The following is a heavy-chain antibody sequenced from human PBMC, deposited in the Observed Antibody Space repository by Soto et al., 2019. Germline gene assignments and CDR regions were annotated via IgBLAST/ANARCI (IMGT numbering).Heavy chain of an antibody. J-gene: IGHJ4*02. CDR3: ASLYYDFWSGSLDS. V-gene: IGHV4-59*08. Sequence: SETLSLTCTVSGGSISSYYWSWIRQPPGKGLEWIGYIYYSGSTNYNPSLKSRVTISVDTSKNQFSLKLSSVTAADTAVYYCASLYYDFWSGSLDSWGQGTLVTVSS. CDR1: GGSISSYY. D-gene: IGHD3-3*01. CDR2: IYYSGST.